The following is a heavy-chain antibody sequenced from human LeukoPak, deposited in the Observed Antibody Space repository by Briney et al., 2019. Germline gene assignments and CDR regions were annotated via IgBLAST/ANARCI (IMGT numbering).Heavy chain of an antibody. Sequence: ASVKVSCKASGYPFTSYDIDWVRQATGQGLEWMGWMNPNSGNAGYAQKFQGRVTITRNTSISTAYMELSSLRSEDTAVYYCATILLSKKRYYDFWTSAFDFWGQGTLVTVSS. V-gene: IGHV1-8*03. CDR1: GYPFTSYD. CDR2: MNPNSGNA. D-gene: IGHD3-3*01. CDR3: ATILLSKKRYYDFWTSAFDF. J-gene: IGHJ3*01.